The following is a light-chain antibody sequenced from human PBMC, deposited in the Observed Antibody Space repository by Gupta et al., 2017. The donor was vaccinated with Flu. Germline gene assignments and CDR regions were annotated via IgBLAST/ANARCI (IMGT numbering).Light chain of an antibody. V-gene: IGLV1-44*01. Sequence: QTVLTHPPSASGTPGQRVTISCSGSSSNIGSNTVDWYQQLPGTAPKLLIYDSNERPSGVPDRFSGSKSGTSASLAISGLQSEDEADYYCAAWDDSLNGAYVFGTGTKVTVL. CDR2: DSN. CDR3: AAWDDSLNGAYV. CDR1: SSNIGSNT. J-gene: IGLJ1*01.